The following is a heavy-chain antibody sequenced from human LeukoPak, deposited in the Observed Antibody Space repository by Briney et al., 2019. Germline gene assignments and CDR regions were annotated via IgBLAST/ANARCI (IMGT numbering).Heavy chain of an antibody. CDR3: AKAIVGATGFDY. Sequence: WXXQAPGKGLEWVSAISGSGGSTYYADSVKGRFTISRDNFKNTLYLQMNSLRAEDTAVYYCAKAIVGATGFDYWGQGTLVTVSS. J-gene: IGHJ4*02. V-gene: IGHV3-23*01. D-gene: IGHD1-26*01. CDR2: ISGSGGST.